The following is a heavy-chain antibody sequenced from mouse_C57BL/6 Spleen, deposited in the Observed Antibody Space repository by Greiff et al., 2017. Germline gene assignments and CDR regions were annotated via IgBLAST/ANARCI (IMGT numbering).Heavy chain of an antibody. Sequence: QVQLQQSGPELVKPGASVKISCKASGYAFSSSWMNWVKQRPGKGLEWIGRIYPGDGDTNYNGKFKGKDTLTADKSSSTAYMQLSSLTSEDSAVYFCARGDYDRAYWGQGTLVTVSA. V-gene: IGHV1-82*01. CDR3: ARGDYDRAY. CDR1: GYAFSSSW. CDR2: IYPGDGDT. J-gene: IGHJ3*01. D-gene: IGHD2-4*01.